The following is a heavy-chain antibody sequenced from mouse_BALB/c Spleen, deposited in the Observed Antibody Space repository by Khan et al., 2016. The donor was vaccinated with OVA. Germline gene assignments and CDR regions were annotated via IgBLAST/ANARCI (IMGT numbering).Heavy chain of an antibody. V-gene: IGHV2-6-1*01. J-gene: IGHJ4*01. D-gene: IGHD2-10*01. CDR3: ARQPYYHYNIMDY. CDR2: IWSDGTT. Sequence: VKLEESGPGLAAPSQSLSITCTISGFSLTTYGVHWVRQPPGKGLEWLVVIWSDGTTNYNSALKSRLTITKDNSQRQVFLKMSSLQTDDTAIYFCARQPYYHYNIMDYWGQGTSVTVSS. CDR1: GFSLTTYG.